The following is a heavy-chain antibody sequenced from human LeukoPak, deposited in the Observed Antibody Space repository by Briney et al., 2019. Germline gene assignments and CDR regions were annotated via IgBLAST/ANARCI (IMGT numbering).Heavy chain of an antibody. CDR1: GFTFSSYA. V-gene: IGHV3-30-3*01. CDR2: ISYDGSNK. D-gene: IGHD3-22*01. Sequence: PGGSLRLSCAASGFTFSSYAMSWVRQAPGKGLEWVAVISYDGSNKYYADSVKGRFTISRDNSKNTLYLQMNSLRAEDTAVYYCARGPPGGYYDSSGYYYVDYWGQGTLVTVSS. CDR3: ARGPPGGYYDSSGYYYVDY. J-gene: IGHJ4*02.